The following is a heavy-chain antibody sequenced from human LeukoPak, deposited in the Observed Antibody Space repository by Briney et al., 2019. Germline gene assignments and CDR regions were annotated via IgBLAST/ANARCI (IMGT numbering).Heavy chain of an antibody. D-gene: IGHD6-6*01. V-gene: IGHV4-59*01. J-gene: IGHJ4*02. CDR3: AREEGSSSPE. Sequence: SETLSLTCTVSGGSLSSYYWSWIRQPPGEGLEWIGYIYHSGSTNYNSSLKSRVTISVDTSKNQFSLKLSSVTAADTAVYYCAREEGSSSPEWGQGTLVTVSS. CDR1: GGSLSSYY. CDR2: IYHSGST.